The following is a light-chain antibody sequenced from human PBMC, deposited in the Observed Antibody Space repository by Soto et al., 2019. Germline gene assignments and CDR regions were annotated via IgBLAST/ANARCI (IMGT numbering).Light chain of an antibody. CDR3: CSYAGTSTWV. J-gene: IGLJ3*02. CDR1: SSDVGSYNL. V-gene: IGLV2-23*01. CDR2: EAS. Sequence: QSALTQPASVSGSPGQSITISCTGTSSDVGSYNLVSWYQQHPDKAPKLMIYEASQRPSGVSNRFSGSKSGNTASLTISGLQAEDEADYCCCSYAGTSTWVFGGGTKLTVL.